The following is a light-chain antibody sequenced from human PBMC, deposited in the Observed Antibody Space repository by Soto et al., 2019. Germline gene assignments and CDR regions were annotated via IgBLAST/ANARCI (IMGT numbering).Light chain of an antibody. CDR1: QSVSPW. V-gene: IGKV1-5*03. CDR3: QQYHSYPYT. J-gene: IGKJ2*01. CDR2: QAS. Sequence: DIHMTQSPSTLSVSVRDRVTSTCRASQSVSPWLAWYQQKPGKAPRLLIYQASTLESGVPSRFSGCGADTEFTLTISSLQPDDLATYYCQQYHSYPYTFGQGTKLEI.